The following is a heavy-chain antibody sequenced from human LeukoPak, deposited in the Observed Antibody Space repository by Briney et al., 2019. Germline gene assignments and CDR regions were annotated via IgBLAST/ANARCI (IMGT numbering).Heavy chain of an antibody. V-gene: IGHV1-18*01. CDR1: GYNFPRYG. Sequence: ASVRVSCKSSGYNFPRYGASWVRLAPGQGLEWMGSIITYNGSTNFPRKFQGRVTMTADTSTSTVYMELRSLRSDDTAVYYCTSDGWLRASHDFDYWGQGTLVTVSS. J-gene: IGHJ4*02. CDR2: IITYNGST. CDR3: TSDGWLRASHDFDY. D-gene: IGHD5-24*01.